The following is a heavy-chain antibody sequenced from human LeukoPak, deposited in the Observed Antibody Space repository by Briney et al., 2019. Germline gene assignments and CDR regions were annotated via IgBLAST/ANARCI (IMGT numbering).Heavy chain of an antibody. D-gene: IGHD2-2*01. CDR1: GYTFTSYG. V-gene: IGHV1-18*01. Sequence: ASVKVSCKASGYTFTSYGISWVLQSPGQRLEWMGWISAYNGNTNYAQKLQGRVTMTTDTSTSTAYMELRSLRSDDTAVYYCAKDLPPGCSSTSCYHFDYWGQGTLVTVSS. CDR3: AKDLPPGCSSTSCYHFDY. CDR2: ISAYNGNT. J-gene: IGHJ4*02.